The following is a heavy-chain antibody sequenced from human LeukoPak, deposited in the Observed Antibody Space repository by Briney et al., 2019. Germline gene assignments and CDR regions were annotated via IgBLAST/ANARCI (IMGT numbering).Heavy chain of an antibody. CDR2: IYYSGST. D-gene: IGHD5-12*01. J-gene: IGHJ4*02. CDR1: GGSISSYY. CDR3: AREGGGYTFDY. Sequence: SETLSLTCTVSGGSISSYYWSWIRQPPGKGLEWIGYIYYSGSTNYNPSLKSRVTISVDKSKNQFSLKLSSVTAADTAVYYCAREGGGYTFDYWGQGTLVTVSS. V-gene: IGHV4-59*12.